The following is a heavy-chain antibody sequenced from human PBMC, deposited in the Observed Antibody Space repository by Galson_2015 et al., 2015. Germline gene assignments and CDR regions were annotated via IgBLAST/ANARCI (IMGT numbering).Heavy chain of an antibody. CDR1: GFTFSSYG. CDR3: ARGLSEAATPYYYYYYYMDV. CDR2: IWYDGSNK. V-gene: IGHV3-33*01. D-gene: IGHD2-15*01. Sequence: SLRLSCAASGFTFSSYGMHWVRQAPGKGLEWVAVIWYDGSNKYYAGSVKGRFTISRDNSKNTLYLQMNSLRAEDTAVYYCARGLSEAATPYYYYYYYMDVWGKGTTVTVSS. J-gene: IGHJ6*03.